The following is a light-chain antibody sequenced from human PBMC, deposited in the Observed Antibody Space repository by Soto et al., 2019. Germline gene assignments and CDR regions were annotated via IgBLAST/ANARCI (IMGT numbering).Light chain of an antibody. CDR2: DSN. Sequence: QSVLTQPPSVSAAPGQKVTISCSGSSSNIGNNYVSWYQQLPGTAPKLLIYDSNKRPSGIPDRFSGSKSGTSATLGITGLQAGYEADYYCGTWDSSLSAVVFGGGTQLTVL. CDR3: GTWDSSLSAVV. J-gene: IGLJ2*01. CDR1: SSNIGNNY. V-gene: IGLV1-51*01.